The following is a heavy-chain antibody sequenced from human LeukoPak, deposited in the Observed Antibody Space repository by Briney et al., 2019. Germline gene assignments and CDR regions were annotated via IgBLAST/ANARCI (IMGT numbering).Heavy chain of an antibody. CDR2: IYYSGST. CDR3: ARGDVAVAGYNWFDP. V-gene: IGHV4-59*01. D-gene: IGHD6-19*01. CDR1: GGSISSYY. Sequence: SETLSLTCTVSGGSISSYYWSWIRQPPGKGLEWIGYIYYSGSTNYNPSLKSRVTISVDTSKNQFSLKLSSVTAADTAVYYCARGDVAVAGYNWFDPWGQGTLVTVSS. J-gene: IGHJ5*02.